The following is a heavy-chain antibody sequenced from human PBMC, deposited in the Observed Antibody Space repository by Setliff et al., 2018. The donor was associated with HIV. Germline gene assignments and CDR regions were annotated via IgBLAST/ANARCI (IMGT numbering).Heavy chain of an antibody. CDR1: GGSISRGSYY. V-gene: IGHV4-31*03. Sequence: SETLSLTCSVSGGSISRGSYYWGWSRGHPGKGREWIGYIFYSGSTTYNPSLKSRLTISIDTSKNRFTLKLKSVTAAATAVYSCAREPATYNGYNWDYYGTDLWGQGTTVTVSS. J-gene: IGHJ6*02. CDR2: IFYSGST. CDR3: AREPATYNGYNWDYYGTDL. D-gene: IGHD5-12*01.